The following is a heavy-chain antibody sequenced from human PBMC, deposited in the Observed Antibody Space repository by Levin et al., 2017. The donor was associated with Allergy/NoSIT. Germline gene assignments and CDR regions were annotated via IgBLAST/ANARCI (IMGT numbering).Heavy chain of an antibody. CDR2: ISSGGLTT. J-gene: IGHJ3*01. D-gene: IGHD3-22*01. Sequence: PGGSLRLSCAASGFTFSSYAMSWVRQAPGKGLEWVSTISSGGLTTHYADSVKGRFTISRDDSKNTLYLQMKSLRDDDTALYYCAKGADSSGLWGQGTMVTVSS. V-gene: IGHV3-23*01. CDR1: GFTFSSYA. CDR3: AKGADSSGL.